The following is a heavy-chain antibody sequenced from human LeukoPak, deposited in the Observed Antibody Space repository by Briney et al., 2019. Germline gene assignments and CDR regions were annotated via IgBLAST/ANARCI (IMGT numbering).Heavy chain of an antibody. CDR2: LSYDGSNK. J-gene: IGHJ6*03. CDR1: GFTFSTYA. Sequence: GGSLRLSCAASGFTFSTYAMHWVRQAPGKGLEWVAILSYDGSNKYYADSVKGRFTISRDNSKNTLYLQMNSLRAEDTAVYYCARDGDGSGTPSPPYYFYHMDVWGQGTTVTVSS. V-gene: IGHV3-30*04. CDR3: ARDGDGSGTPSPPYYFYHMDV. D-gene: IGHD3-10*01.